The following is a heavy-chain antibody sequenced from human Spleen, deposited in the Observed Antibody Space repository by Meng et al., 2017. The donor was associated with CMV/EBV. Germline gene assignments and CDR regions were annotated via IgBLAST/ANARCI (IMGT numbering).Heavy chain of an antibody. Sequence: GGSLRLSCAASGFSFSDYWMSWVRQAPGKGLEWVANIEEDGSEQYYVDAVRGRFTLSIDESKNTLYLQMNSLRAGDTAVYYCARGGSSSSAHYGMDVWGQGTTVTVSS. D-gene: IGHD6-6*01. V-gene: IGHV3-7*01. J-gene: IGHJ6*02. CDR3: ARGGSSSSAHYGMDV. CDR1: GFSFSDYW. CDR2: IEEDGSEQ.